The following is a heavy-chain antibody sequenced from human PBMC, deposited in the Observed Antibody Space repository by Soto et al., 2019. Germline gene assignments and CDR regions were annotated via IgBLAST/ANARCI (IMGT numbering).Heavy chain of an antibody. CDR1: GFTFSDYY. J-gene: IGHJ4*02. CDR2: MSTTSNYT. CDR3: AREGLLWFGELFYDY. V-gene: IGHV3-11*05. D-gene: IGHD3-10*01. Sequence: GGSLRLSCAASGFTFSDYYMSWIRQAPGKGLEWVSYMSTTSNYTNYADFVKGRFTISRDNAKNSLYLQMNSLRAEDTAVYYCAREGLLWFGELFYDYWGQGTLVTVSS.